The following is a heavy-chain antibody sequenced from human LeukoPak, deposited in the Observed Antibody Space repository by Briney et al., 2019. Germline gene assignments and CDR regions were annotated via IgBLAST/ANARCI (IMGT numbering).Heavy chain of an antibody. V-gene: IGHV4-34*01. J-gene: IGHJ4*02. CDR2: INHSGRT. Sequence: SETLSLTCAVYGGSFSGYYWSWIRQPPGKGLEWVGEINHSGRTNYSPSLKRGVTLSLDTSKNQFSLKLSSVPAADTAVYYCSSSYSSPDYWGQGTLVTVSS. D-gene: IGHD6-19*01. CDR3: SSSYSSPDY. CDR1: GGSFSGYY.